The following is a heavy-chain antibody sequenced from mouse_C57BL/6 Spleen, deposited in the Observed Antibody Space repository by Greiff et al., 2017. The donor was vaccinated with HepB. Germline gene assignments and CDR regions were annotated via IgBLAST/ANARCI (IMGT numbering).Heavy chain of an antibody. CDR3: AREGLRRRGAMDY. CDR2: INYDGSST. Sequence: EVNLVESEGGLVQPGSSMKLSCTASGFTFSDYYMAWVRQVPEKGLEWVANINYDGSSTYYLDSLKSRFIISRANAKNILYLQMSSLKSEDTATYYCAREGLRRRGAMDYWGQGTSVTVSS. V-gene: IGHV5-16*01. CDR1: GFTFSDYY. D-gene: IGHD2-4*01. J-gene: IGHJ4*01.